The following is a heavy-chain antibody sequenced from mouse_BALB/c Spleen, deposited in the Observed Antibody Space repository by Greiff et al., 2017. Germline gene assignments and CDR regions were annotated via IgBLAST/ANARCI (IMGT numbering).Heavy chain of an antibody. Sequence: QVQLQQPGAELVKPGASVKMSCKASGYTFTSYWMHWVKQRPGQGLEWIGTIDPSDSYTSYNQKFKGKATLTVDTSSSTAYMQLSSLTSEDSAVYYCTRAKTGLYGSSEYFDVWGAGTTVTVSS. J-gene: IGHJ1*01. V-gene: IGHV1S127*01. CDR3: TRAKTGLYGSSEYFDV. CDR2: IDPSDSYT. D-gene: IGHD1-1*01. CDR1: GYTFTSYW.